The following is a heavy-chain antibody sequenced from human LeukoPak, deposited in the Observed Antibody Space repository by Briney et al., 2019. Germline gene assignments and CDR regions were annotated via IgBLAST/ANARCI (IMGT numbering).Heavy chain of an antibody. CDR3: AREDSTYRPIDAFDI. CDR2: MKGDGSEI. J-gene: IGHJ3*02. Sequence: GGSLRLSCAASGFIFSTYWMMWARQAPGKGLEWVANMKGDGSEIHYVDSVKGRFTISRDNARNSLYLQMNSLRAEDTAVYYCAREDSTYRPIDAFDIWGQGTMVTVSS. D-gene: IGHD6-13*01. V-gene: IGHV3-7*03. CDR1: GFIFSTYW.